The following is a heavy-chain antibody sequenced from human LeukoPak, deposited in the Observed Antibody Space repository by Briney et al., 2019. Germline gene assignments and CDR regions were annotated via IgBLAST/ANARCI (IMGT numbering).Heavy chain of an antibody. Sequence: GGSLRLSCAASGFTFSNAWMNWVRQAPGKGLEWVGRIKSKTDGGTTDYAAPVKGRFTISRDDSKNTLYLQMNSLKTEDTAVYYCTTEESSGYYSECFQHWGQGTLVTVSS. CDR3: TTEESSGYYSECFQH. CDR2: IKSKTDGGTT. CDR1: GFTFSNAW. D-gene: IGHD3-22*01. J-gene: IGHJ1*01. V-gene: IGHV3-15*07.